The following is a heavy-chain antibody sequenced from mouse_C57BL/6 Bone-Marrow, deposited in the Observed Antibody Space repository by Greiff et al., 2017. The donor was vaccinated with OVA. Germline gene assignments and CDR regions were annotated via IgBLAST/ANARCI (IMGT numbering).Heavy chain of an antibody. CDR3: ARNGYAWFAY. V-gene: IGHV1-59*01. CDR2: IDTCDSYN. CDR1: GYTFTSYG. J-gene: IGHJ3*01. D-gene: IGHD2-2*01. Sequence: QVQLQQPGAELVRPGTSVKLSCKASGYTFTSYGMHWVKQRPGQGLEWIGEIDTCDSYNNYNQKIKGKATLTVDTSSSTVYMQLSSLTAEDSAFYSCARNGYAWFAYWGQGTLVTVSA.